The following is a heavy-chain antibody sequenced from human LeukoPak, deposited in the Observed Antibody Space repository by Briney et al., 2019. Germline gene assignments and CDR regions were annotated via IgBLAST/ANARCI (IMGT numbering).Heavy chain of an antibody. CDR3: ARGARNRRPQGIVVVVAASAFPPGH. CDR2: INPNSGGT. CDR1: GYTFTGYY. V-gene: IGHV1-2*02. D-gene: IGHD2-15*01. J-gene: IGHJ1*01. Sequence: VASVKVSCKASGYTFTGYYMHWVRQAPGQGLEWMGWINPNSGGTNYAQKFQGRVAMTRDTSISTAYMELSRLRSDDTAVYYCARGARNRRPQGIVVVVAASAFPPGHWGQGTLVTVSS.